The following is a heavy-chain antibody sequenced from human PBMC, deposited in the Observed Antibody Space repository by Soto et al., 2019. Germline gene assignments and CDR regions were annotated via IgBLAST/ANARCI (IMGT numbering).Heavy chain of an antibody. Sequence: SETLSLTCSLSNGSISTQYWTWIRQPPGKGLEWIGYVYYTGSTNYNPSLKSRVTISVDTSKNQFSLKLSSVAAADTAVYYCAREGSSDIWGQGTMVTVSS. J-gene: IGHJ3*02. CDR2: VYYTGST. D-gene: IGHD6-6*01. CDR3: AREGSSDI. CDR1: NGSISTQY. V-gene: IGHV4-59*11.